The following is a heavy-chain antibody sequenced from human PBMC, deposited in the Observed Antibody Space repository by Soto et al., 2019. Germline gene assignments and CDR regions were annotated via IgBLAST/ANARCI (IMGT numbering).Heavy chain of an antibody. CDR3: TTSLRGSWCYFDY. Sequence: EVQLVESGGGLVMPGGSLRLSCAASGFTFSNAWMNWVRQAPGKGLEWFGRIYSKTDGGTTDYAAPVKGRFTISRDDSKNTVYLQMNSLRTEDTAVYYCTTSLRGSWCYFDYWGQGALVTVSS. CDR2: IYSKTDGGTT. D-gene: IGHD6-13*01. J-gene: IGHJ4*02. V-gene: IGHV3-15*07. CDR1: GFTFSNAW.